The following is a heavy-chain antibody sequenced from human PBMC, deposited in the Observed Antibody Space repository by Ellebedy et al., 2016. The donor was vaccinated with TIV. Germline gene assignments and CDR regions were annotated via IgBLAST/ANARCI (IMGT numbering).Heavy chain of an antibody. D-gene: IGHD4-17*01. V-gene: IGHV3-30-3*01. CDR2: ISHDGSRK. Sequence: GESLKISCAVSGLTFSGYAMQWVRQAPGKGLEWVAVISHDGSRKEYADSVKGRFTISRDNSKSTLYLQMDSLRAEDTAVYYCARDLHSGEYDVFDYWGQGTLVTVSS. CDR3: ARDLHSGEYDVFDY. CDR1: GLTFSGYA. J-gene: IGHJ4*02.